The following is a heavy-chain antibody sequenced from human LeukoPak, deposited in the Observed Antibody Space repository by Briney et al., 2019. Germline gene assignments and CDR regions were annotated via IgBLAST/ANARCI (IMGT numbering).Heavy chain of an antibody. CDR3: AGGVLVPAAMLGYYYYYGMDV. CDR2: IYTSGST. V-gene: IGHV4-4*07. D-gene: IGHD2-2*01. CDR1: GGSFSSYY. Sequence: PSETLSLTCTVSGGSFSSYYWSWIRQPAGKGLEWIGRIYTSGSTNYNPSLKSRVTISVDTSKNQFSLKLSSVTAADTAVYYCAGGVLVPAAMLGYYYYYGMDVWGQGTTVTVSS. J-gene: IGHJ6*02.